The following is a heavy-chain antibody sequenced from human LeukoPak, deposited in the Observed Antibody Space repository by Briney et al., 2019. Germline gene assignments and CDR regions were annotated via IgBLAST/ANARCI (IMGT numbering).Heavy chain of an antibody. V-gene: IGHV4-34*01. CDR1: GVSFSGYY. Sequence: SETLSLTCAVSGVSFSGYYWSWVRQPPGKGLEWIGEINHSGGTKYNPSLKSGVTISIDTPENQFSLKLSSVTPADTAVYYCARIRCGHTNGICYNYWGQGTLVTVSS. CDR2: INHSGGT. D-gene: IGHD2-8*01. CDR3: ARIRCGHTNGICYNY. J-gene: IGHJ4*02.